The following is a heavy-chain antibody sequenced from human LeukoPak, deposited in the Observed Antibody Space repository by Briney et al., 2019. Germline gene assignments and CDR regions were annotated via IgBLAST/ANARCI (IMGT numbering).Heavy chain of an antibody. V-gene: IGHV4-4*02. CDR2: IYQSGST. CDR3: ARNGGNSAVDD. CDR1: GGSITSTNW. D-gene: IGHD4-23*01. Sequence: KPSETLSLTCAVSGGSITSTNWWSWVRQPPGKGLEWIGEIYQSGSTNYNSSLKSRVTISVDKSKNQFSLKLSSVTAADTAVYYCARNGGNSAVDDWGQGTLVTVSS. J-gene: IGHJ4*02.